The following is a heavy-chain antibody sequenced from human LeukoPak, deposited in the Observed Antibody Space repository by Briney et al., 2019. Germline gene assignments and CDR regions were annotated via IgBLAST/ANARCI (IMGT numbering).Heavy chain of an antibody. J-gene: IGHJ4*02. V-gene: IGHV3-21*01. CDR1: GFTFSTYS. CDR2: ISSSGTYV. CDR3: GRGLSTVPGVFDH. Sequence: GGSLRLSCAASGFTFSTYSMDWVRQAPGKGLEWVSTISSSGTYVHYADSLKGRFTISRDNGKNSVYLQMNSLRAEDTAVYYCGRGLSTVPGVFDHWGQGTLVTVSS. D-gene: IGHD6-19*01.